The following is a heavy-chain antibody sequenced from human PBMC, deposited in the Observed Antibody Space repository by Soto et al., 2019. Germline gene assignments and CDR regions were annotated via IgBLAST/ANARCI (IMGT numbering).Heavy chain of an antibody. CDR3: AKEVPSDYYDSSGSRFDP. CDR1: GYTFTSYH. V-gene: IGHV1-46*01. D-gene: IGHD3-22*01. CDR2: INPSGGST. Sequence: ASVKVSCKASGYTFTSYHVHWVRQAPGQGLEWMGKINPSGGSTSYAQKFQGRVTMTRDTSTSTLYMELSSLRSEDTAEYYCAKEVPSDYYDSSGSRFDPCAQGTLVTVSS. J-gene: IGHJ5*02.